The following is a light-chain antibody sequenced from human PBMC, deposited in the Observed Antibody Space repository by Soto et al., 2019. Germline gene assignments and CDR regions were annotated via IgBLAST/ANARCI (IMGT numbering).Light chain of an antibody. CDR3: QQSYSVPPS. Sequence: DIQMTQSPSSLSASVGDRVTITCRASQSINNHLNLYQQRPGKAPELLIYAASSLQGGVPSRFSGSESGTDFTLTISSLQPEDSATYFCQQSYSVPPSFGQGTKLEIK. CDR2: AAS. J-gene: IGKJ2*01. CDR1: QSINNH. V-gene: IGKV1-39*01.